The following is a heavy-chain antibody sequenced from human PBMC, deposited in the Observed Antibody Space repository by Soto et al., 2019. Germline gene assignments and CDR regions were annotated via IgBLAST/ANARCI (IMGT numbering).Heavy chain of an antibody. CDR1: GGSISSYY. V-gene: IGHV4-59*01. D-gene: IGHD3-22*01. CDR2: IYYSGST. Sequence: SETLSLTCTVSGGSISSYYWSWIRQPPGKGLEWIGYIYYSGSTNYNPSLKSRVTISVDTSKNQFSLKLSSVTAADTAVYYCARVRSNSDYYYDSIGRDAFDIWGQGTMVTVSS. J-gene: IGHJ3*02. CDR3: ARVRSNSDYYYDSIGRDAFDI.